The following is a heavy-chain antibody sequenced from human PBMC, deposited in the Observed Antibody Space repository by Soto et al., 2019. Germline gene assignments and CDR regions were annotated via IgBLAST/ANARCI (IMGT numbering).Heavy chain of an antibody. CDR1: GFTFSRYE. Sequence: EVQLVESGGGLVQPGGSLRLSCAASGFTFSRYEMNWVRQAPGKGLEWVSYISSSGSTKYYADSVKGRFIISRDNAKNSLYLQMNSLRVEDTAVYYCARVGDGYNLNYWGQGTLVTVSS. D-gene: IGHD5-12*01. J-gene: IGHJ4*02. CDR3: ARVGDGYNLNY. CDR2: ISSSGSTK. V-gene: IGHV3-48*03.